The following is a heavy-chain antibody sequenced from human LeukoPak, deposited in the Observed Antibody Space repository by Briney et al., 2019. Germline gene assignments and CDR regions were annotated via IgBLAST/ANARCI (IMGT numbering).Heavy chain of an antibody. CDR3: AREYYYDSSGYAQIYYYYGMDV. J-gene: IGHJ6*02. V-gene: IGHV3-30*04. Sequence: GRSLRLSCAASGFTFRSYAMHWVRQAPGKALEWVAVISYDGSNKYYADSVKGRFTISRDNSKNTLYLQMNSLRAEDTAVYYCAREYYYDSSGYAQIYYYYGMDVWGQGTTVTVSS. CDR2: ISYDGSNK. CDR1: GFTFRSYA. D-gene: IGHD3-22*01.